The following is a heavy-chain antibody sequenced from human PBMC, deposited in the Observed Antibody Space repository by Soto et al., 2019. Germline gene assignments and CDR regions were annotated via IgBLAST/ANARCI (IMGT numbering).Heavy chain of an antibody. CDR2: ISYDGSNK. Sequence: QVQLVESGGGVVQPGRSLRLSCAASGFTFSSYAMHWVRQAPGKGLEWVAVISYDGSNKYYADSVKGRFTISRDNSKNTLYLQMNSLRAEDTAVYYCARNSGSYRDWYFDLWVRGTLVTVSS. J-gene: IGHJ2*01. V-gene: IGHV3-30-3*01. D-gene: IGHD1-26*01. CDR1: GFTFSSYA. CDR3: ARNSGSYRDWYFDL.